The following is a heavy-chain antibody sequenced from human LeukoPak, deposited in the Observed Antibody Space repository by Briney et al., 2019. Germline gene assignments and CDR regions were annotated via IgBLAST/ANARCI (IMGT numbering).Heavy chain of an antibody. CDR2: LSGGGGST. CDR3: AKADGFTVATLFDY. Sequence: GGSLRLSCAASGFTFSSYAMSWVRQAPGKGLEWVSGLSGGGGSTYYADSVKGRFTISRDNSKNTLYLQMNSLRAEDTAVYYCAKADGFTVATLFDYWGQGTLVTVSS. V-gene: IGHV3-23*01. D-gene: IGHD4-17*01. CDR1: GFTFSSYA. J-gene: IGHJ4*02.